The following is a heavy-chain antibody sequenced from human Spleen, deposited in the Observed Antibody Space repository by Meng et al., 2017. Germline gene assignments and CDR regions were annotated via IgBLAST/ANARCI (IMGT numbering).Heavy chain of an antibody. CDR3: ARPSRYNWFDP. D-gene: IGHD6-6*01. CDR2: INHSGGT. CDR1: GGSFSGYY. Sequence: QGQLQQWGAGLLKPSETLSLTCAVYGGSFSGYYWSWIRQPPGKGLEWIGEINHSGGTNYNPSLKSRVTISVDTSKNQFSLKLSSVTAADTAVYYCARPSRYNWFDPWGQGTLVTVSS. J-gene: IGHJ5*02. V-gene: IGHV4-34*01.